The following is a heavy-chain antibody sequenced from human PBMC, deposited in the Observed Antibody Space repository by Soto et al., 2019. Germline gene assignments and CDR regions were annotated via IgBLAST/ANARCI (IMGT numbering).Heavy chain of an antibody. D-gene: IGHD1-1*01. CDR2: INGDGSDT. Sequence: GGSQRRSYAACGFTFSSDWMHWVRQAPGKGLVWVSRINGDGSDTGYADSVKGRFIISRDNVKSTLYLQMNSVRAEDTAVYYCASDPTTGLDYWGQGTLVTVSS. CDR1: GFTFSSDW. V-gene: IGHV3-74*01. CDR3: ASDPTTGLDY. J-gene: IGHJ4*02.